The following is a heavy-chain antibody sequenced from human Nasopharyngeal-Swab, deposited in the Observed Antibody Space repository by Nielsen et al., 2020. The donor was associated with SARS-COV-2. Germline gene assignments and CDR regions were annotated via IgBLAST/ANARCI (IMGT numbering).Heavy chain of an antibody. CDR2: ISSSSSYI. V-gene: IGHV3-21*01. CDR3: ARLSLAAAGDNWFDP. D-gene: IGHD6-13*01. J-gene: IGHJ5*02. Sequence: WIRQPPGKGLEWVSSISSSSSYIYYADSVTGRFTISRDNSKNTLYLQMNSLRAEDTAVYYCARLSLAAAGDNWFDPWGQGTLVTVSS.